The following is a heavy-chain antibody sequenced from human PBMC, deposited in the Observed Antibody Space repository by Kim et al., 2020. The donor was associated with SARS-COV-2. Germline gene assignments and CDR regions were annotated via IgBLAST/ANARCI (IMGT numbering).Heavy chain of an antibody. D-gene: IGHD3-10*01. CDR3: ARDRYYYGSGNYFDY. CDR2: INAGNGNT. J-gene: IGHJ4*02. V-gene: IGHV1-3*01. Sequence: ASVKVSCKASGYTFTSYAMHWVRQAPGQRLEWMGWINAGNGNTKYSQKFQGRVTITRDTSASTAYMELSSLRSEDTAVYYCARDRYYYGSGNYFDYWGQGTLVTVSS. CDR1: GYTFTSYA.